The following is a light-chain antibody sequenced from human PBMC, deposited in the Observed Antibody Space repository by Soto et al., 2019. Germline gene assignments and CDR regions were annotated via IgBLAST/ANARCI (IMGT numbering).Light chain of an antibody. CDR1: NSDVGGYDY. CDR2: EVS. J-gene: IGLJ1*01. Sequence: QSALTQPASVSGSPGQSITISCTGTNSDVGGYDYVSWYQQHPGKAPKLMIYEVSNRPSGVSNRFSGSKSGNTASLTISGLQAEDEADYYCSSYTGSSTPYVFGTGTKLTVL. CDR3: SSYTGSSTPYV. V-gene: IGLV2-14*01.